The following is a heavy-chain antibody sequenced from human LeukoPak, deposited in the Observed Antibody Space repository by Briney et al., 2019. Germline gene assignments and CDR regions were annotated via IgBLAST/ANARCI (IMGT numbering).Heavy chain of an antibody. J-gene: IGHJ3*01. CDR2: MYISGST. V-gene: IGHV4-4*07. CDR3: AREGDDILTGYSFDAFDV. Sequence: PSETLSLTCTVSGGSISSYYWSWIRQPAGKGLEWIGRMYISGSTNYNPSLKSRVTMSVDTSKNQFSLKLNSVTAAGTAVYYCAREGDDILTGYSFDAFDVWGQGTMVTVSS. CDR1: GGSISSYY. D-gene: IGHD3-9*01.